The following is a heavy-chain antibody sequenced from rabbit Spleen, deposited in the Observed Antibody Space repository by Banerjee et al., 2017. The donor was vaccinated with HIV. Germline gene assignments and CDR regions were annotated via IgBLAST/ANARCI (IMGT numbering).Heavy chain of an antibody. D-gene: IGHD1-1*01. CDR2: IYAGSSGST. CDR1: GFDFSSSYY. J-gene: IGHJ4*01. V-gene: IGHV1S45*01. Sequence: QEQLVESGGGLVQPEGSLTLTCKAAGFDFSSSYYMCWVRQAPGKGLEWIACIYAGSSGSTYYASWAKGRFTISRTSSITVTLQMTSLTAADTATYFCARDLIGIIGWNFYLWGPGTLVTVS. CDR3: ARDLIGIIGWNFYL.